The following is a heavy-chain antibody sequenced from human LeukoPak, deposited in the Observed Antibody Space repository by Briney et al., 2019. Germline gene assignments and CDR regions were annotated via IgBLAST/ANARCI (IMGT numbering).Heavy chain of an antibody. J-gene: IGHJ6*03. V-gene: IGHV3-74*01. CDR2: IYNDGNGI. Sequence: GGSLRLSCAASGFMFSGYWMHWVRQGPEKGLELVSRIYNDGNGIIYADSVKGRFTTSRDNAKNMLYLQMSSLRVEDTAVYYCATGGGWEPSSGVVTHIDVWGKGTTVTVSS. CDR1: GFMFSGYW. CDR3: ATGGGWEPSSGVVTHIDV. D-gene: IGHD3-3*01.